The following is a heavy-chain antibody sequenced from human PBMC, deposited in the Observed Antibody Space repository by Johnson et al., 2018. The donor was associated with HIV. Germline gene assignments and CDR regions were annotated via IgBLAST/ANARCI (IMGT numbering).Heavy chain of an antibody. Sequence: QLVESGGGVVQPGMSLRLSCAASGFTFSSYAMHWVRQAPGKGLEWVAIISYDGGDTWYADSVKGRFTVSRDNSKDTLYLQMNSLRAEDTAVYYCARTSLEWLLFAFDIWGQGTMVTVSS. V-gene: IGHV3-30*14. CDR3: ARTSLEWLLFAFDI. CDR1: GFTFSSYA. J-gene: IGHJ3*02. D-gene: IGHD3-3*01. CDR2: ISYDGGDT.